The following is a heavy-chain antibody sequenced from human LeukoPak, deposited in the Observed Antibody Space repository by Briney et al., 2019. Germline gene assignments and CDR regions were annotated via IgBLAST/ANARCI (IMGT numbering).Heavy chain of an antibody. D-gene: IGHD3-10*01. V-gene: IGHV1-69*01. CDR1: GGTFSSYA. J-gene: IGHJ5*02. CDR2: IIPIFGTA. Sequence: GSSVKVSCKASGGTFSSYAISWVRQAPGQGLEWMGGIIPIFGTANYAQKFQGRVMITADESTSTAYMELSSLRSEDTAVYYCARVVWFGEYNWFDPWGQGTLVTVSS. CDR3: ARVVWFGEYNWFDP.